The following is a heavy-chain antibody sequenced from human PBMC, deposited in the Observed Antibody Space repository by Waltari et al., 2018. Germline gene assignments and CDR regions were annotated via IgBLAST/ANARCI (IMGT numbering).Heavy chain of an antibody. CDR3: AKWVTDSFHALDV. CDR2: IKGDGIQK. J-gene: IGHJ6*02. V-gene: IGHV3-7*02. CDR1: GLIFSNYG. Sequence: VRLVESGGGLVQPGGSLRLSCSASGLIFSNYGMASVRQAPGEGLEWVANIKGDGIQKYYMDSVRGRFTISRDNAMNSLYLQMNNLGVEDSAVYYCAKWVTDSFHALDVWGQGTTVTVSS. D-gene: IGHD1-20*01.